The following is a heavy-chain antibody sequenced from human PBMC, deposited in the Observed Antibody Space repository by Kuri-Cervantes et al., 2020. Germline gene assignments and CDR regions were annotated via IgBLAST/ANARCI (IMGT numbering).Heavy chain of an antibody. V-gene: IGHV3-43*01. CDR1: GFIFDDYT. J-gene: IGHJ6*02. Sequence: GESLKISCAASGFIFDDYTMHWVRQAPGKGLEWVSLISWNGGSTYYADSVKGRFTISRDNSKNSLYLQMNGLRTEDTAWYYCARAYYGSGSYYKGYGMDVWGQGTTVTVSS. D-gene: IGHD3-10*01. CDR2: ISWNGGST. CDR3: ARAYYGSGSYYKGYGMDV.